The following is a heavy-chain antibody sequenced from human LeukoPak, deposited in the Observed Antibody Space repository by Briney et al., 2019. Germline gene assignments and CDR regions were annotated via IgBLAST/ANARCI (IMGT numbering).Heavy chain of an antibody. D-gene: IGHD6-19*01. V-gene: IGHV1-18*04. Sequence: ASVKVSCKASGYSFSSYYMHWVRQAPGQGLEWMGWISAYNGNTNYAQKLQGRVTMTTDTSTSTAYMELRSLRSDDTAVYYCARDGKERAVAGDFDYWGQGTLVTVSS. CDR1: GYSFSSYY. J-gene: IGHJ4*02. CDR2: ISAYNGNT. CDR3: ARDGKERAVAGDFDY.